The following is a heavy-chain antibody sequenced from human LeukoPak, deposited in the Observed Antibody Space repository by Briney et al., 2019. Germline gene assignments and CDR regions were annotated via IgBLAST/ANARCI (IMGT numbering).Heavy chain of an antibody. D-gene: IGHD3-22*01. CDR3: AKGSYYDSSGYSIDY. V-gene: IGHV3-30*02. Sequence: GGSLRLSCAASGFIFSGYGMHWVRQAPGKGLEWVAFIRYDGSNEYYVDSVKGRFTISRDNSKNTVYLQMNSLRAEDTAVYYCAKGSYYDSSGYSIDYWGQGTQVTVSP. CDR1: GFIFSGYG. CDR2: IRYDGSNE. J-gene: IGHJ4*02.